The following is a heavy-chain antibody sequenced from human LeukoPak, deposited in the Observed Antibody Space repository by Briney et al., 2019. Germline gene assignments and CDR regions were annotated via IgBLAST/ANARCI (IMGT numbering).Heavy chain of an antibody. CDR2: IWFDGSNK. CDR1: GFTFSKAW. CDR3: ARVVSYYGSSYRLLDL. Sequence: GGSLRLSCAASGFTFSKAWMNWVRQAPGKGLEWVALIWFDGSNKHYADSVKGRFTISRDNSKNTMYLQVDSLRAEDTAVYYCARVVSYYGSSYRLLDLWGRGTLVTVSS. J-gene: IGHJ2*01. D-gene: IGHD3-10*01. V-gene: IGHV3-33*08.